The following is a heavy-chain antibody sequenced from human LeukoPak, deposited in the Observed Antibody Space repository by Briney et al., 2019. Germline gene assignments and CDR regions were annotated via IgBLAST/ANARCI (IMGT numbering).Heavy chain of an antibody. J-gene: IGHJ5*02. D-gene: IGHD4-11*01. CDR2: IYNRGST. Sequence: SETLSLTCIGSDDSVNTYYCSWIRQAPGKGLEWIVYIYNRGSTKYNPSLKSRATISVDTSKNQFSLKLTSVTAADTAVYYCAMSNTVRRPFFDPWGQGTLVTVSS. V-gene: IGHV4-59*02. CDR3: AMSNTVRRPFFDP. CDR1: DDSVNTYY.